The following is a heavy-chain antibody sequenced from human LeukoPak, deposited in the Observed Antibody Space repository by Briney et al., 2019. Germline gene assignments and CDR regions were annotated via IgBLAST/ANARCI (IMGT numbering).Heavy chain of an antibody. D-gene: IGHD2-2*02. CDR1: GGSFSGYY. J-gene: IGHJ5*02. CDR3: ARGPLDIVVVPAAIKRAPWFDP. V-gene: IGHV4-34*01. CDR2: INHSGST. Sequence: KPSETLSLTCAVYGGSFSGYYWSWIRQPPGKGLEWIGEINHSGSTNCNPSLKSRVTISVDTSKNQFSLKLSSVTAADTAVYYCARGPLDIVVVPAAIKRAPWFDPWGQGTLVTVSS.